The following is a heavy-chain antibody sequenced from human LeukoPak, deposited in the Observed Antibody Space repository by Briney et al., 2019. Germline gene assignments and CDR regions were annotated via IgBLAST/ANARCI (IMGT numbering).Heavy chain of an antibody. D-gene: IGHD6-19*01. CDR1: GGSISSGNYY. V-gene: IGHV4-61*02. CDR2: IYTSGST. J-gene: IGHJ4*02. CDR3: ARRQSSGWHFDS. Sequence: SQTLSLTCTVSGGSISSGNYYWSWIRQPAGKGLEWIGRIYTSGSTNYNPSLKSRVTISVDTSKNQFSLKLSSVTAADTAVYYCARRQSSGWHFDSWGQGTLVTVSS.